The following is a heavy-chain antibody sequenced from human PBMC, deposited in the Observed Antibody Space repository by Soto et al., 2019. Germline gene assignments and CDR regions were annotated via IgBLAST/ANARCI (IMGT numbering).Heavy chain of an antibody. CDR2: SIPIFGTA. V-gene: IGHV1-69*18. CDR3: AIESGIPRGLDV. Sequence: QVQLVQSGAEVKKAGSSVKVSCKASGGTFRSYVITWVRQAPGQGLEWMGRSIPIFGTANYAQKFQGRVTIIADESTSKAYMELSSLRSEDTAVYYCAIESGIPRGLDVWGQGTTVTVSS. J-gene: IGHJ6*02. CDR1: GGTFRSYV. D-gene: IGHD5-12*01.